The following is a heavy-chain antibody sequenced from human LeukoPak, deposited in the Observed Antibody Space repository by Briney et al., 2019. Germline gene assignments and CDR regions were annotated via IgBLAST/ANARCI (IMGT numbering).Heavy chain of an antibody. V-gene: IGHV3-7*03. CDR2: IKQDESQK. Sequence: GGSLRLSCTVSGFTFSGFWMSWVRQAPGRGLEWVASIKQDESQKHYVDSVKGRFTISRDNAKNSLYLQMNSLKTEDTAVYYCTTTLRQVVDNYYYYMDVWGKGTTVTISS. D-gene: IGHD2-15*01. J-gene: IGHJ6*03. CDR1: GFTFSGFW. CDR3: TTTLRQVVDNYYYYMDV.